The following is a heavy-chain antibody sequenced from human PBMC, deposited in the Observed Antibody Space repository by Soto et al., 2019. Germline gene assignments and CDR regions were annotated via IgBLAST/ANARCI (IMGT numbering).Heavy chain of an antibody. CDR2: ISNNTNSV. CDR3: MGAGHSSQ. D-gene: IGHD6-19*01. CDR1: GFAFNLYS. Sequence: ESGGGLVQPGGSLRLSCATSGFAFNLYSMNWVRQAPGKGLEWISYISNNTNSVYYADSVKGRFTISRDNAKNSLYLQMNSLRADDTAVYYCMGAGHSSQWGLGTLVTVSS. J-gene: IGHJ4*02. V-gene: IGHV3-48*01.